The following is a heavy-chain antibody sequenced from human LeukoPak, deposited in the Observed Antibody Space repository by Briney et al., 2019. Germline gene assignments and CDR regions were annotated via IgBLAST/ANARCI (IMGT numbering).Heavy chain of an antibody. D-gene: IGHD3-22*01. CDR2: IKSKTDGGTT. CDR3: TTAPPYYYDSSL. J-gene: IGHJ1*01. V-gene: IGHV3-15*01. CDR1: GFTFSNAW. Sequence: KAGGSLRLSCAASGFTFSNAWMSWVRQAPGKGLEWVGRIKSKTDGGTTDYAAPVKGRFTISRDDSKNTLYLQMNSLKTEDTAVYYCTTAPPYYYDSSLWGQGTLVTVSS.